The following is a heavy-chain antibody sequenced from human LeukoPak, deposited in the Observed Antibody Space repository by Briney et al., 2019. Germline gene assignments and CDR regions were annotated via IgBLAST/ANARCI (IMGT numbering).Heavy chain of an antibody. V-gene: IGHV3-30*04. D-gene: IGHD2-2*01. CDR3: ARDKGPSYLSSFDY. CDR2: ISSHASNT. CDR1: RFTFSSYV. Sequence: GGSLRLSCAAARFTFSSYVIHWVRQAPSKVLEWVAIISSHASNTHTAHTGNSPFTLSPENYKSALYMQMNSLRAADTAVYYCARDKGPSYLSSFDYWGHGTLVTVSP. J-gene: IGHJ4*01.